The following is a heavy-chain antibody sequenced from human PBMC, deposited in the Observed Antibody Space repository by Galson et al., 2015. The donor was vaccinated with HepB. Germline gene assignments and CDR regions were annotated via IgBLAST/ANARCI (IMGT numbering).Heavy chain of an antibody. CDR1: GFTFSRYT. CDR3: ARDPVPYLQDSSGYP. Sequence: SLRLSCAASGFTFSRYTMNWVRQAPGKGLEWVSSISISSSYIYYADSVKGRFTISRDNAKNSLFLQMNSLRAEDTAVYYCARDPVPYLQDSSGYPWGQGTLVIVSS. CDR2: ISISSSYI. J-gene: IGHJ5*02. V-gene: IGHV3-21*01. D-gene: IGHD3-22*01.